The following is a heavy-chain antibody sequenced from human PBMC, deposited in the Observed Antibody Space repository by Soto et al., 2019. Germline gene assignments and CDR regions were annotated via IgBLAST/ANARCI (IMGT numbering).Heavy chain of an antibody. CDR2: ISGGGSST. CDR3: AKDYYDSSGYRPVDY. D-gene: IGHD3-22*01. J-gene: IGHJ4*02. CDR1: GFTFSTYA. Sequence: PGGSLRLSCAASGFTFSTYAMSWVRQAPGKGLEWVSTISGGGSSTYYADSVKGRFTISRDNSKNTLYLQMNSLRAEDTAVYYCAKDYYDSSGYRPVDYWGQGTLVTVSS. V-gene: IGHV3-23*01.